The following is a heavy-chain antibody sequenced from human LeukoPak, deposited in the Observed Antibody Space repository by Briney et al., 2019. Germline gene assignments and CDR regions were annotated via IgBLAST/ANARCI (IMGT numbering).Heavy chain of an antibody. J-gene: IGHJ6*02. D-gene: IGHD2-21*02. CDR3: ARGRVSVTGYYFAMDV. Sequence: SETLSLTCTVSGGSISSYYWSWIRQPPGKGLEWIGYIYYSGSTNYNPSLKSRVSISIDTSKNHLSLKLSSVTAADTAVYYCARGRVSVTGYYFAMDVWGQGTTVTVSS. CDR2: IYYSGST. CDR1: GGSISSYY. V-gene: IGHV4-59*12.